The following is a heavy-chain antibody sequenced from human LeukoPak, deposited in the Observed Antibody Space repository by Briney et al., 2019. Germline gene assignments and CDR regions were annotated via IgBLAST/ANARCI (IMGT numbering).Heavy chain of an antibody. Sequence: GRSLRLSCAASGFTFSDYYMSWIRQAPGKGLEWVSYISSSGSTIYYADSVKGRFTISRDNAKNSLYLQMNSLRAEDTAVYYCARYTTVVTLNNDYFDYWGQGTLVTVSS. CDR1: GFTFSDYY. J-gene: IGHJ4*02. D-gene: IGHD4-23*01. CDR3: ARYTTVVTLNNDYFDY. CDR2: ISSSGSTI. V-gene: IGHV3-11*01.